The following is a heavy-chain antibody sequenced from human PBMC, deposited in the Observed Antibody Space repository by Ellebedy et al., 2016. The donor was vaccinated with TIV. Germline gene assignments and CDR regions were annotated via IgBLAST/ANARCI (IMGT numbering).Heavy chain of an antibody. D-gene: IGHD7-27*01. CDR1: GDSVSSNSAA. Sequence: SETLSLXCAISGDSVSSNSAAWNWIRQSPSRGFEWLGRTYYRSKWSNDYAVSVKSRITINPDTSKNHFSLQLNSVTPEDTAVYYCARTGDRGRAFDYWGQGTLVTVSS. V-gene: IGHV6-1*01. J-gene: IGHJ4*02. CDR2: TYYRSKWSN. CDR3: ARTGDRGRAFDY.